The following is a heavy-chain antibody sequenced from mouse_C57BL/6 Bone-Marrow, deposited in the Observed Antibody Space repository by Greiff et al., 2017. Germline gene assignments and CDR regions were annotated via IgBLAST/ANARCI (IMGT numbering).Heavy chain of an antibody. CDR2: ISYDGSN. CDR1: GYSITSGYY. J-gene: IGHJ3*01. D-gene: IGHD1-1*01. Sequence: ESGPGLVKPSQSLSLTCSVTGYSITSGYYWNWIRQFPGNKLEWMGYISYDGSNNYNPSLKNRISITRDTSKNQFFLKLNSVTTEDTATYYCARGVYYYGSSSAYWGQGTLVTVSA. CDR3: ARGVYYYGSSSAY. V-gene: IGHV3-6*01.